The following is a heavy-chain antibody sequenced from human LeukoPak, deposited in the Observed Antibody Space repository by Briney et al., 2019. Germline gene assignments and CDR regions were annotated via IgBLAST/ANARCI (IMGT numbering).Heavy chain of an antibody. CDR1: GGSISSYY. Sequence: SETLSLTCTVSGGSISSYYWSWIRQPVGKGLEWIGRIYTSGSTDYNPSLKSRITMSLDTSKNQFSLKLSSVTAADTAVYYCARDRTPVYGMDVWGQGTTVTVSS. J-gene: IGHJ6*02. V-gene: IGHV4-4*07. CDR3: ARDRTPVYGMDV. CDR2: IYTSGST.